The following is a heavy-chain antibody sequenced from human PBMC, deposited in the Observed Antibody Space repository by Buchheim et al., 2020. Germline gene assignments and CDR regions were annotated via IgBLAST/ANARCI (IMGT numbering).Heavy chain of an antibody. CDR2: IKQDGSEK. Sequence: EVQLVESGGGLVQPGGSLRLSCAASGFTFSSYWMSWVRQAPGKGLEWVANIKQDGSEKYYVDSVKGRFTISRDNAKKSLYLQMNSLRAEDTAVYYCASLWSPYYYYYMDVWGKGTT. CDR3: ASLWSPYYYYYMDV. V-gene: IGHV3-7*01. D-gene: IGHD3-10*01. J-gene: IGHJ6*03. CDR1: GFTFSSYW.